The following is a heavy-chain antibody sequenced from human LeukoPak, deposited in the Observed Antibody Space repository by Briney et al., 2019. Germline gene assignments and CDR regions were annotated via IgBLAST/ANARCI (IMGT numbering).Heavy chain of an antibody. V-gene: IGHV1-18*01. J-gene: IGHJ5*02. Sequence: ASVKVSCKASGYTFTSYSISWVRQAPGQGLEWMGWISAYNGNTNYAQKLQGRVTMTTDTSTSTAYMELRSLRSDDTAVYYCAREPMVPGGVWFDPWGQGTLVTVSS. D-gene: IGHD4/OR15-4a*01. CDR1: GYTFTSYS. CDR2: ISAYNGNT. CDR3: AREPMVPGGVWFDP.